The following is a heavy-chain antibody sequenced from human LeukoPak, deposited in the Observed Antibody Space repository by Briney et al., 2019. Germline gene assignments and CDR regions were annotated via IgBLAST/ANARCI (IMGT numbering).Heavy chain of an antibody. Sequence: GGSLRLSCAGSGFTFDDYAMHWVRQAPGKGLEWVSLISGDGGSTYYADSVKGRFTISRDNSKNSLYLQMNSLRTEDTALYYCAKYPTARIVGATTFLDYWGQGTLVTVSS. CDR2: ISGDGGST. V-gene: IGHV3-43*02. J-gene: IGHJ4*02. CDR3: AKYPTARIVGATTFLDY. D-gene: IGHD1-26*01. CDR1: GFTFDDYA.